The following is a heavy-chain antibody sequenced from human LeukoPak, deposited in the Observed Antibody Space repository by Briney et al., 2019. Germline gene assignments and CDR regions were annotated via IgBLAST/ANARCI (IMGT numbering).Heavy chain of an antibody. CDR2: ISSSSSTI. D-gene: IGHD3-22*01. CDR1: GFTFSSYS. Sequence: GGSLRLSCAASGFTFSSYSMNWVRQAPGKGLEWVSYISSSSSTIYYADSVKGRFTISRDNSKNTLYLQMNSLRAEDTAVYYCAKNRYYYDSSGYGYYFDYWGQGTLVTVSS. V-gene: IGHV3-48*01. CDR3: AKNRYYYDSSGYGYYFDY. J-gene: IGHJ4*02.